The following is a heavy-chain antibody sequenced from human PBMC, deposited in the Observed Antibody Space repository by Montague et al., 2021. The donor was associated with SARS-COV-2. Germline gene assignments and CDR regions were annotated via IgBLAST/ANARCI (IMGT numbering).Heavy chain of an antibody. CDR1: GASISTGAYY. J-gene: IGHJ4*02. CDR2: IYYSGTI. Sequence: TLSLTCTVSGASISTGAYYWSWIHQHPEKGLEWIGYIYYSGTIYYNPSLKSRVTISLDTSNNHSSLKLSSVTAADTAVYYCATASGSGSLGFHYWGQGTLVLVSS. V-gene: IGHV4-31*03. D-gene: IGHD3-10*01. CDR3: ATASGSGSLGFHY.